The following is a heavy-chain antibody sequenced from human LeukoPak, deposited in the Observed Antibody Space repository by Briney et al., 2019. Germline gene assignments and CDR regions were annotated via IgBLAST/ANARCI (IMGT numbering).Heavy chain of an antibody. J-gene: IGHJ4*02. Sequence: ASVKVSCKASGYTFTGYYMHWVRQAPGQGLEWMGWINPNSGGTNYAQKFQGRVTMTRDTSISTAYMELSRLRSDDTAVYYCARDPIVGAAASLEFDYWGQGTLVTVSS. CDR1: GYTFTGYY. CDR2: INPNSGGT. V-gene: IGHV1-2*02. D-gene: IGHD1-26*01. CDR3: ARDPIVGAAASLEFDY.